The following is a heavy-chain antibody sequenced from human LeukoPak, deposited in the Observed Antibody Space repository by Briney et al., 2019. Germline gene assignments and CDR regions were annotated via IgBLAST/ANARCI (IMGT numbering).Heavy chain of an antibody. D-gene: IGHD3-10*01. CDR2: INPNSGGT. Sequence: ASVKVSCKASGYTFTGYYMHWVRQAPGQGLEWMGWINPNSGGTNYAQKFQGRVTMTRDTSISTAYMELSRLRSDDTAVYYRARNDYYGSGETGFDYWGQGTLVTVSS. CDR1: GYTFTGYY. J-gene: IGHJ4*02. CDR3: ARNDYYGSGETGFDY. V-gene: IGHV1-2*02.